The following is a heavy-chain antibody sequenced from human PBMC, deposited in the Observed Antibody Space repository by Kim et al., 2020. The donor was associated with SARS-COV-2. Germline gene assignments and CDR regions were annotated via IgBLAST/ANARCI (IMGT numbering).Heavy chain of an antibody. CDR1: GFTFSSYG. J-gene: IGHJ6*02. V-gene: IGHV3-33*08. Sequence: GGSLRLSCAASGFTFSSYGMHWVRQAPGKGLEWVAVIWYDGSNKYYADSVKGRFTISRDNSKNTLYLQMNSLRAEDTAVYYCARDVNIAAAGSLTFFYYYYYYGMDVLGQGTTVTVSS. D-gene: IGHD6-13*01. CDR3: ARDVNIAAAGSLTFFYYYYYYGMDV. CDR2: IWYDGSNK.